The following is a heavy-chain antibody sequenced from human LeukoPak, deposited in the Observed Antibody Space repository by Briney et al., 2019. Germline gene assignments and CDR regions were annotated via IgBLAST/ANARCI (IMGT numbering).Heavy chain of an antibody. D-gene: IGHD3-22*01. CDR1: GGSFSDYF. CDR2: INHTGST. CDR3: ASQYYYDGNWFDP. Sequence: SETLSLTCAVYGGSFSDYFWSWIRQSPGKGLEWIGEINHTGSTNYNPSLKSRVSISVDTSKNQFSLKLSSVTAADTAVYYCASQYYYDGNWFDPWGQGTLVTVSS. V-gene: IGHV4-34*01. J-gene: IGHJ5*02.